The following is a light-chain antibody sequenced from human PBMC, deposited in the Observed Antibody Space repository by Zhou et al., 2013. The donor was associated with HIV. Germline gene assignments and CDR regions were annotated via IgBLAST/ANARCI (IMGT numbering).Light chain of an antibody. Sequence: DIQMTQSPSSLSASVGDRVTISCRASQDISHYLAWYQQKPGKAPNLLIYGASSLQSGVPSRFSGRGSGTDFTLTITSLQPEDFATYYCQQSYSTSRGRWTFGQGTKVEIK. J-gene: IGKJ1*01. CDR3: QQSYSTSRGRWT. V-gene: IGKV1-39*01. CDR1: QDISHY. CDR2: GAS.